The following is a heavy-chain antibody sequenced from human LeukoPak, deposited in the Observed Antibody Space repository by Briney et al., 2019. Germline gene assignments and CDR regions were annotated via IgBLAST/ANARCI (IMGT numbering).Heavy chain of an antibody. V-gene: IGHV3-11*03. CDR1: GFTFSDYY. D-gene: IGHD3-22*01. J-gene: IGHJ4*02. CDR2: ISSSSSYT. CDR3: ARLLSPKVVIDY. Sequence: PGGSLRLSCAASGFTFSDYYMSWIRQAPGKGLEWVSYISSSSSYTNYADSVKGRFTISRDNAKNSLYLQMNSLRAEDTAVYYCARLLSPKVVIDYWGQGTLVTVSS.